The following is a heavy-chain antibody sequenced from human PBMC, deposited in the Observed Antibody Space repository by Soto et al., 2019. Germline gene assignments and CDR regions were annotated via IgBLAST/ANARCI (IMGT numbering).Heavy chain of an antibody. Sequence: GASVKXSCKASGYTFTSYGISWVRQAPGQGLEWMGWISAYNGNTNYAQKLQGRVTMTTDTSTSTAYMELRSLRSDDTAVYYCARVEIAVAGRMGFDYWGQGTLVTVSS. V-gene: IGHV1-18*01. J-gene: IGHJ4*02. D-gene: IGHD6-19*01. CDR1: GYTFTSYG. CDR2: ISAYNGNT. CDR3: ARVEIAVAGRMGFDY.